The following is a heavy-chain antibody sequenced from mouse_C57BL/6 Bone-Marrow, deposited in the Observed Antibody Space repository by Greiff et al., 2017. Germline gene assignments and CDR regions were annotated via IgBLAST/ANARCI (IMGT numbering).Heavy chain of an antibody. V-gene: IGHV1-69*01. CDR1: GYTFTSYW. CDR3: AREPPHYYGSSYWFAY. CDR2: IDPSDSYT. D-gene: IGHD1-1*01. Sequence: VQLQQPGAELVMPGASVKLSCKASGYTFTSYWMHWVKQRPGQGLEWIGEIDPSDSYTNYNQKFKGKSTLTVDKSSSPAYMQLSSLTSEDSAVYYCAREPPHYYGSSYWFAYWGQGTLVTVSA. J-gene: IGHJ3*01.